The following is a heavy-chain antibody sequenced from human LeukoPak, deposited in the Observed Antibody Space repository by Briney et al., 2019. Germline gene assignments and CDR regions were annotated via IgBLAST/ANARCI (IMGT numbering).Heavy chain of an antibody. V-gene: IGHV1-69*06. J-gene: IGHJ6*03. CDR2: IIPIFGTA. Sequence: SVKVSCKASGGTFSSYAISWVRQAPGQGLEWMGGIIPIFGTANYAQKFQGRVTITADKSTSTAYMELSSLRSEDTAVYYCAGGVPYYDFWSGYSSPGEYYYYYMDVWGKGTTVTVSS. D-gene: IGHD3-3*01. CDR3: AGGVPYYDFWSGYSSPGEYYYYYMDV. CDR1: GGTFSSYA.